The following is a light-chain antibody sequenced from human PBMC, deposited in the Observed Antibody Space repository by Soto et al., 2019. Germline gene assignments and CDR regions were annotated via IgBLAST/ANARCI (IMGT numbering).Light chain of an antibody. J-gene: IGLJ1*01. CDR1: SSDVGVYNY. V-gene: IGLV2-14*01. CDR3: RSYASSGTYV. Sequence: QSALTQPASVSGSPGQSITISCTGTSSDVGVYNYVSWYQQHPGKAPKLMIYEVSDRPSGVSNRSSGSKSGNTASLTISGLQAEDEADYYCRSYASSGTYVFGTGTKVTV. CDR2: EVS.